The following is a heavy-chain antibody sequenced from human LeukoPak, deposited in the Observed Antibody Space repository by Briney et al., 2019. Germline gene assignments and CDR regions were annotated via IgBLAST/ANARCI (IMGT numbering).Heavy chain of an antibody. Sequence: PSETLSRTCTVSGGSINNYYWSWIRQPPGKGLEWIGYIYYSGSTNYNPSLKSRVTISVDTSKNQFSLELSSVTAADTAVYYCARRRDGYDLFDYWGQGTLVTVSS. CDR1: GGSINNYY. D-gene: IGHD5-24*01. V-gene: IGHV4-59*08. J-gene: IGHJ4*02. CDR2: IYYSGST. CDR3: ARRRDGYDLFDY.